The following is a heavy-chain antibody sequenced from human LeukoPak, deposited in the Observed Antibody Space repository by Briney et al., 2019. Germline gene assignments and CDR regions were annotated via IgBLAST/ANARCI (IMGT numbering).Heavy chain of an antibody. CDR1: GFTFRNYW. D-gene: IGHD3-10*01. V-gene: IGHV3-7*01. CDR2: IKPDGSDK. CDR3: ARGGHRQKEF. J-gene: IGHJ4*02. Sequence: GGFLRLSCAASGFTFRNYWMTWVRQSPGKGLEWVAIIKPDGSDKYHVDSVKGRFTISRDNAKNSLYLQMSSLRAEDTAVYYCARGGHRQKEFWGQGTLVTVSS.